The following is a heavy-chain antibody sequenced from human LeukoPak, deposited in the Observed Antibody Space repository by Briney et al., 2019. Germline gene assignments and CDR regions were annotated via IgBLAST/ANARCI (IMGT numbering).Heavy chain of an antibody. CDR2: ISWNSGSI. CDR1: GFTFSSYS. Sequence: GGSLRLSCAASGFTFSSYSMNWVRQAPGKGLEWVSGISWNSGSIAYADSVKGRFTISRDNAKNSLYLQMNSLRAEDTALYYCAKGVRITMVRGAFDIWGQGTMVTVSS. D-gene: IGHD3-10*01. CDR3: AKGVRITMVRGAFDI. J-gene: IGHJ3*02. V-gene: IGHV3-9*01.